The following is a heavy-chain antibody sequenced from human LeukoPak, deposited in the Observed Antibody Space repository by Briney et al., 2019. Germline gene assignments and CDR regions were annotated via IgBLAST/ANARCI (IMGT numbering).Heavy chain of an antibody. CDR2: ITGSSSYI. CDR3: ARGRWDSSSWYVRRRDFDY. J-gene: IGHJ4*02. Sequence: GGSLRLSCAASGFTFSSYEMNWVRQAPGKGLEWVSSITGSSSYIYYADSVKGRFTISRDNAKNSLYLQMNSLRAEDTAVYYCARGRWDSSSWYVRRRDFDYWGQGTLVTVSS. CDR1: GFTFSSYE. D-gene: IGHD6-13*01. V-gene: IGHV3-21*01.